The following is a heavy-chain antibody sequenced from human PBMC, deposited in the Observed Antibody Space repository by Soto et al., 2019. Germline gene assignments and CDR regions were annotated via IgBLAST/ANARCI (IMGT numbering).Heavy chain of an antibody. D-gene: IGHD2-2*01. CDR1: GGTFSSYT. Sequence: QVQLVQSGAEVKKPGSSVKVSCKASGGTFSSYTISWVRQAPGQGLEWMGRIIPILGIANYAQKFQGRVTITADKSTSTAYMELSSLRSEDTAVYDCARGYCSSTSCSYWYFDLWGRGTLVTVSS. CDR2: IIPILGIA. V-gene: IGHV1-69*02. CDR3: ARGYCSSTSCSYWYFDL. J-gene: IGHJ2*01.